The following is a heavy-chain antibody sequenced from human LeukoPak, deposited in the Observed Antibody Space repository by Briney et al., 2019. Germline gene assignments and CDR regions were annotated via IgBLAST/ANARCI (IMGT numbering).Heavy chain of an antibody. Sequence: GASVKVSCKVSGYTLTELSMHWVRQAPGKGLEWMGWMNPNSGNTGYAQKFQGRVTMTRNTSINTAYMELSSLRSEDTAVYYCARGTPSGWHGAVYWGQGTLVTVSS. V-gene: IGHV1-8*01. CDR2: MNPNSGNT. D-gene: IGHD6-19*01. CDR3: ARGTPSGWHGAVY. J-gene: IGHJ4*02. CDR1: GYTLTELS.